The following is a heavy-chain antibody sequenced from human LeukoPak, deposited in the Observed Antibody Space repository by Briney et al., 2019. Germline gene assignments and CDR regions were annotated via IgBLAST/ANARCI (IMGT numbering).Heavy chain of an antibody. CDR2: IYHSGST. D-gene: IGHD3-10*01. J-gene: IGHJ5*02. CDR1: GDTFGSGGFS. Sequence: SETLSLTFTVSGDTFGSGGFSWSWIRQPPGKGLEWIGYIYHSGSTYSNPSLKSRVNISVDRSKNQFSLKLSSVTAADTAVYYCARGIEYYGSGSRNNWHVLWGQGTLVTVSS. V-gene: IGHV4-30-2*01. CDR3: ARGIEYYGSGSRNNWHVL.